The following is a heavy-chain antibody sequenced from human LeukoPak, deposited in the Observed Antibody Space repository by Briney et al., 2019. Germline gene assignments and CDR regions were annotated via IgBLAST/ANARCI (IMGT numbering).Heavy chain of an antibody. V-gene: IGHV3-9*01. CDR1: GFTFDDYV. CDR2: ISWNSGSI. D-gene: IGHD6-19*01. J-gene: IGHJ4*02. Sequence: SLRLSCAASGFTFDDYVMHWVRQAPAKGLEWVSGISWNSGSIRYADSVKGRFTISRDNAKNSLYLQMNSLRAEDTAVYYCARYTTAGYSSGWSGPSFDYWGQGTLVTVSS. CDR3: ARYTTAGYSSGWSGPSFDY.